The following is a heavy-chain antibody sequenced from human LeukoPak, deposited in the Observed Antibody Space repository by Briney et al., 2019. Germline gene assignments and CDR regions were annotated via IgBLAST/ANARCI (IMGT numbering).Heavy chain of an antibody. J-gene: IGHJ4*02. CDR3: AKGGEGYLDY. V-gene: IGHV3-7*01. CDR2: IKQDGSEK. D-gene: IGHD3-16*01. CDR1: GFTFSNYW. Sequence: GESLRLSCAASGFTFSNYWMNWVRQAPGKGLEWVANIKQDGSEKYYLDSVKGRFTISRDNSKNTLYLQMNSLRAEDTAVYYCAKGGEGYLDYWGQGTLVTVSS.